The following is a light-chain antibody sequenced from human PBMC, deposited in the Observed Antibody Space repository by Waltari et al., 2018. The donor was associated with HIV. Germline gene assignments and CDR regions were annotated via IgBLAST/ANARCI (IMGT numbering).Light chain of an antibody. CDR3: MQALQTPT. CDR1: QSLLHSNGYNY. J-gene: IGKJ1*01. V-gene: IGKV2-28*01. CDR2: LGS. Sequence: DIVMTQSPLSLPVTPGEPASISCRSSQSLLHSNGYNYLGWYLQKPGQSPQLLIYLGSYRASGVPDSFSGSESGTDFTLKISRVEAEDVGVYYCMQALQTPTFGQGTKVEIK.